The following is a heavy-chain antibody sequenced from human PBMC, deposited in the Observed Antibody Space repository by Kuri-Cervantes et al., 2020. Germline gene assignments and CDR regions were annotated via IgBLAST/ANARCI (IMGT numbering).Heavy chain of an antibody. CDR3: ARDGLSSRYLDPPNYDFWSGFEGAYYYGMDV. Sequence: ASVKVSCKASGYTFTSYGISWVRQAPGQGLEWMGWISAYNGNTNYAQKLQGRVTMTTDTSTSTAYMELRSLRSDDTAVYYCARDGLSSRYLDPPNYDFWSGFEGAYYYGMDVWGQGTTVTGSS. D-gene: IGHD3-3*01. J-gene: IGHJ6*02. CDR1: GYTFTSYG. V-gene: IGHV1-18*01. CDR2: ISAYNGNT.